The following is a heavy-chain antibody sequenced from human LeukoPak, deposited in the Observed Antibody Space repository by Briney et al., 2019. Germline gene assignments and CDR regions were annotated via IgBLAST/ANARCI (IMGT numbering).Heavy chain of an antibody. Sequence: SETLSLTCTVSGGSIRGYYWSWIRQPPGKGLEWIGYIYYTGSTNYNPSLKSRVTISVDTSKNQFSLKLSSVTAADTAVYYCARSVGWLQRYYFDYWGQGILVTVSS. CDR1: GGSIRGYY. D-gene: IGHD5-24*01. CDR3: ARSVGWLQRYYFDY. CDR2: IYYTGST. J-gene: IGHJ4*02. V-gene: IGHV4-59*01.